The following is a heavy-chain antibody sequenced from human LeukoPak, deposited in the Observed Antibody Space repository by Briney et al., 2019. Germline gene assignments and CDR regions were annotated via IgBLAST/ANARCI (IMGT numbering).Heavy chain of an antibody. CDR1: AYTFTVYY. Sequence: GASVKVSCKASAYTFTVYYMHWVRQAPGQGREWMGWINPDSGGTNYAQKFQGRVTMTRDTSISTAYMEVSRLRSDDTAVYYCAREGSGWYGNFDYWGQGTLVTVSS. CDR3: AREGSGWYGNFDY. V-gene: IGHV1-2*02. D-gene: IGHD6-19*01. J-gene: IGHJ4*02. CDR2: INPDSGGT.